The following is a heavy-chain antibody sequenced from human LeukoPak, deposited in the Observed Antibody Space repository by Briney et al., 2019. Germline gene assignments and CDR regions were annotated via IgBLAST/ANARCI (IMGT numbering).Heavy chain of an antibody. CDR1: GGSFSGYY. D-gene: IGHD3-10*01. J-gene: IGHJ4*02. Sequence: SETLSLTCAVYGGSFSGYYWSWIRQPPGKGLELIGEINHSGSTNYNPSLKSRVTISVDTSKNQFSLKLSSVTAADTAVYYCARGPGSGSYYGYWGQGTLVTVSS. CDR2: INHSGST. CDR3: ARGPGSGSYYGY. V-gene: IGHV4-34*01.